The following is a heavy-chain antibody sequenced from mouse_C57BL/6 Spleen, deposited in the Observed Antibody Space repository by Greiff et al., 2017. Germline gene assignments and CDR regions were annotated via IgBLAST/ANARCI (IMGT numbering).Heavy chain of an antibody. V-gene: IGHV1-61*01. CDR2: IYPSDSET. D-gene: IGHD1-1*01. Sequence: QVQLQQPGAELVRPGSSVKLSCKASGYTFTSYWMDWVKQRPGQGLEWIGNIYPSDSETHYNQKFKDKATLTVDKSSSTAYMQLSSLTSEDSAVYYCARSGYYGSSSAMDYWGQGTSVTVSS. CDR1: GYTFTSYW. CDR3: ARSGYYGSSSAMDY. J-gene: IGHJ4*01.